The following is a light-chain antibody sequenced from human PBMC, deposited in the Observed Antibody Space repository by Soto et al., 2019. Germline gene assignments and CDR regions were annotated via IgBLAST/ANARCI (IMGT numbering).Light chain of an antibody. V-gene: IGKV3-20*01. CDR3: QLYGSSPLFT. Sequence: IVLTQSPATLSLSPGEGATLSCRASQSVDSGYLAWYQQKPGQAPRLLIYGASYRATGIPDRFSGSGSGTDFTLSISRLEPEDFAVYYCQLYGSSPLFTFGPGTKVDFK. J-gene: IGKJ3*01. CDR1: QSVDSGY. CDR2: GAS.